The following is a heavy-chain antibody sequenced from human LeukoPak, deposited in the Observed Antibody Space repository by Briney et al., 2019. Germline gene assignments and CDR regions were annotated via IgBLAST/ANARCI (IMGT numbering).Heavy chain of an antibody. Sequence: GGSLRLSCAGTGFTFSSDAMGWVRQAPGKGLEWVSGISASTSSTHYADSVKGRFTISRDNSKNILYLQMNSLRAEDTAVYYCARMDYGGTLWYFDYWGQGTLVTVSS. CDR2: ISASTSST. CDR1: GFTFSSDA. CDR3: ARMDYGGTLWYFDY. D-gene: IGHD4-23*01. J-gene: IGHJ4*02. V-gene: IGHV3-23*01.